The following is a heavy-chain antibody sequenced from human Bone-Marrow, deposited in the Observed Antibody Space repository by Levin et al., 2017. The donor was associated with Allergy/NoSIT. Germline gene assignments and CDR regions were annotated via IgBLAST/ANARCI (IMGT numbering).Heavy chain of an antibody. Sequence: GGSLRLSCAASGFTFSSYAMSWVRQAPGKGLEWVSAISGSGGSTYYADSVKGRFTISRDNSKNTLYLQMNSLRAEDTAVYYCAKLTLGYCSGGSCYPDAFDIWGQGTMVTVSS. V-gene: IGHV3-23*01. CDR3: AKLTLGYCSGGSCYPDAFDI. J-gene: IGHJ3*02. CDR2: ISGSGGST. CDR1: GFTFSSYA. D-gene: IGHD2-15*01.